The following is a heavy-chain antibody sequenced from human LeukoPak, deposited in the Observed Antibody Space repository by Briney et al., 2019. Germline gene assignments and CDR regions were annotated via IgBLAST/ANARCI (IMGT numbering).Heavy chain of an antibody. V-gene: IGHV3-21*01. D-gene: IGHD6-19*01. CDR3: ARDKAAVAGCDY. J-gene: IGHJ4*02. CDR1: GFTFSSYS. CDR2: ISSSSSYI. Sequence: GGSLRLSCAASGFTFSSYSMNWVRQAPGKGLESVSSISSSSSYIYYADSVKGRFTISRDNAKNSLYLQMNSLRAEDTAVYYCARDKAAVAGCDYWGQGTPVTVSS.